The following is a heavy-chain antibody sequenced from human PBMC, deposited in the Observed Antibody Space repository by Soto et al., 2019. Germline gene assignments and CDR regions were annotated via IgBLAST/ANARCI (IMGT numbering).Heavy chain of an antibody. CDR1: GGTFSSYA. Sequence: QVQLVQSGAEVKKPGSSVKVSCKASGGTFSSYAISWVRQAPGQGLEWMGGIIPIFGTANYAQKFQGRVTINEEESTSTAYRELSSLRSEDTAVYYCARSYFKVTTSYGMDVWGQGTTVTVSS. D-gene: IGHD4-17*01. CDR3: ARSYFKVTTSYGMDV. V-gene: IGHV1-69*12. J-gene: IGHJ6*02. CDR2: IIPIFGTA.